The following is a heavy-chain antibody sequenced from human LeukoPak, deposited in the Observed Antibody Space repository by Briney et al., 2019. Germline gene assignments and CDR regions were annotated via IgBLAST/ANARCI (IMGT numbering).Heavy chain of an antibody. CDR3: AKGKYYFDY. V-gene: IGHV4-39*01. Sequence: SETLSLTCTVSGGSISSSSYYWGWIRQPPGKGLEWIGSIYYSGSTYYNPSLKSRVTISVDTSKNQFSLKLSSVTAADTAVYYCAKGKYYFDYWGQGTLVTVSS. D-gene: IGHD3-10*01. CDR2: IYYSGST. J-gene: IGHJ4*02. CDR1: GGSISSSSYY.